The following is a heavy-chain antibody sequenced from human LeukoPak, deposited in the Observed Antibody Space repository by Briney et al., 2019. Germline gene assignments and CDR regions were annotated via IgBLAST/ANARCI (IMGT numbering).Heavy chain of an antibody. CDR1: GGSFSGYY. Sequence: PSETLSLTCAVYGGSFSGYYWSWIRQPPGKGLEWIGYIYYSGSTNYNPSLKSRVTISVDTSKNQFSLKLSSVTAADTAVYYCARQDSYGLGEFDYWGQGTLVTVSS. V-gene: IGHV4-59*01. CDR2: IYYSGST. J-gene: IGHJ4*02. D-gene: IGHD5-18*01. CDR3: ARQDSYGLGEFDY.